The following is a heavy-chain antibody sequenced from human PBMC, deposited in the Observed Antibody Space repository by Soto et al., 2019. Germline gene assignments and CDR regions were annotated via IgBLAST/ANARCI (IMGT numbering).Heavy chain of an antibody. CDR3: ARVLLDYYYYGMDV. D-gene: IGHD2-15*01. J-gene: IGHJ6*02. Sequence: QVQLVESGGGVVQPGRSLRLSCAASGFTFSRYGMHWVRQAPGKGLEWVAVIWYDGSNKYYADSVKGRFTISRDNSKNTLYLQMNSLRAEDTAFYYCARVLLDYYYYGMDVWCQGTTVTVSS. CDR1: GFTFSRYG. CDR2: IWYDGSNK. V-gene: IGHV3-33*01.